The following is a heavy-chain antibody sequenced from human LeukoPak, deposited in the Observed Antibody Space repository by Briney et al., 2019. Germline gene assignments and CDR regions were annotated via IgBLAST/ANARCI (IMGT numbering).Heavy chain of an antibody. CDR2: IYSSGST. Sequence: SETLSLTCSVSGVSISSGSNYWGWIRQPPGKTLEWIGSIYSSGSTYYTPSLKSRVIILFDTAKNHFSLNLSSVTAADTAVYYCAKRFYDNNGKPIGDDSWGQGTLVTVSS. D-gene: IGHD3-22*01. CDR3: AKRFYDNNGKPIGDDS. CDR1: GVSISSGSNY. J-gene: IGHJ4*02. V-gene: IGHV4-39*07.